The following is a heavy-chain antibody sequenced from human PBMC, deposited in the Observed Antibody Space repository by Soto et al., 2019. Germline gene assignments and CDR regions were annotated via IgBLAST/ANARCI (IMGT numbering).Heavy chain of an antibody. CDR3: TRDYDILTGYYPGPDAFDI. CDR2: IRSKAYGGTT. CDR1: GFTFGDYA. D-gene: IGHD3-9*01. V-gene: IGHV3-49*03. Sequence: SLRLSCTASGFTFGDYAMSWFRQAPGKGLEWVGFIRSKAYGGTTEYAASVKGRFTISRDDSKSIAYLQMNSLKTEDTAVYYCTRDYDILTGYYPGPDAFDIWGQGTMVTVSS. J-gene: IGHJ3*02.